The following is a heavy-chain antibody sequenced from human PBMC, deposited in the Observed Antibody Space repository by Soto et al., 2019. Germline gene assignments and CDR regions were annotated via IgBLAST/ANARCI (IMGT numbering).Heavy chain of an antibody. D-gene: IGHD6-13*01. CDR3: ARETLGYSSSWYKGHYYYYGMDV. J-gene: IGHJ6*02. V-gene: IGHV3-21*01. CDR1: GFTFSSYS. CDR2: ISSSSYI. Sequence: GGSLRLSCAASGFTFSSYSMNWVRQAPGKGLEWVSSISSSSYIYYADSVKGRFTISRDNAKNSLYLQMNSLRAEDTAVYYCARETLGYSSSWYKGHYYYYGMDVWGQGTTVTVSS.